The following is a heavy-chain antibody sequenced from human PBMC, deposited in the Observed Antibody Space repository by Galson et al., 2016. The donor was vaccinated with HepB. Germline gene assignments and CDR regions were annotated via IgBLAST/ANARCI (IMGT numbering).Heavy chain of an antibody. J-gene: IGHJ4*02. CDR2: IYSAGST. CDR3: AKGYSSLQRFFDY. Sequence: SLRLSCAASGFSVSRNYIGWVRQAPGKGLEWVSLIYSAGSTYYADSVQGRFIISRDNSKNTLYLQMNSLRVEDTAVYYCAKGYSSLQRFFDYWGRGILVTVSS. D-gene: IGHD1-26*01. CDR1: GFSVSRNY. V-gene: IGHV3-53*01.